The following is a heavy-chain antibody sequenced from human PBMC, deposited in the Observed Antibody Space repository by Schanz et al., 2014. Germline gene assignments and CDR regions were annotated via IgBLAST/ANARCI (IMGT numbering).Heavy chain of an antibody. CDR3: AKEKEEVAADGSFFDY. CDR1: GFTFSDHY. J-gene: IGHJ4*02. V-gene: IGHV3-72*01. Sequence: EVQLVESGGGMVQPGGSLRLSCAASGFTFSDHYMDWVRQAPGKGLEWVGRITNKPNNYNTEYAASVKGRFTISRDDSRNSLYLQMSSLKTEDTAVYYCAKEKEEVAADGSFFDYWGQGTLVTVSS. D-gene: IGHD6-13*01. CDR2: ITNKPNNYNT.